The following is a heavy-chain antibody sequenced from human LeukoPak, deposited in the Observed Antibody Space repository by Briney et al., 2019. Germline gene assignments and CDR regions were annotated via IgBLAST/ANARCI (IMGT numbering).Heavy chain of an antibody. CDR1: GYTFIGYY. V-gene: IGHV1-18*04. J-gene: IGHJ4*02. D-gene: IGHD4-4*01. CDR2: INRYNGKT. CDR3: ARDLGVTTKDPFEY. Sequence: ASVKVSCKASGYTFIGYYIYWVRQAPGQGLEWVGWINRYNGKTKYGQKFQGRVTMTTDTSTSTTYMELRSLRSDDTAVYYCARDLGVTTKDPFEYWGQGTLVTVSS.